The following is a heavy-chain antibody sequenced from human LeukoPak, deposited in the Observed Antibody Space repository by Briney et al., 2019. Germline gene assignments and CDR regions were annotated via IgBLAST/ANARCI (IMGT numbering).Heavy chain of an antibody. V-gene: IGHV3-53*01. CDR1: GFTVSNNY. CDR2: IYSGGTT. CDR3: ARDPGVEALDY. J-gene: IGHJ4*02. D-gene: IGHD3-3*01. Sequence: PGGSLRLSCAASGFTVSNNYMSWVRQAPGKGLEWVSLIYSGGTTYYADSVKGRFTISRDNSKNTLYLQMNSLRAEDTAVYYCARDPGVEALDYWGQGTLVTVSS.